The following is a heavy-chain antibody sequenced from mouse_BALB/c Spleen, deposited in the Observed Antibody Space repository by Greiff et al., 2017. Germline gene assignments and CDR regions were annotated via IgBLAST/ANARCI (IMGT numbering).Heavy chain of an antibody. D-gene: IGHD2-2*01. V-gene: IGHV5-4*02. CDR1: GFTFGDYN. CDR3: AREGWLRGAMDY. CDR2: IRDGGSYT. Sequence: EVNVVESGGGLVKPGGPRKLSGAASGFTFGDYNRYGVRQIPEKRLEWVATIRDGGSYTYYPDSVKGRFTISRDNAKNNLYLQMSSLKSEDTAMYYCAREGWLRGAMDYWGQGTSVTVSS. J-gene: IGHJ4*01.